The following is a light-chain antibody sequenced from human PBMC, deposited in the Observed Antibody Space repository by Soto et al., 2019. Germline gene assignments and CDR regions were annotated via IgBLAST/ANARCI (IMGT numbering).Light chain of an antibody. CDR2: EVS. CDR1: SSDVGAYNL. V-gene: IGLV2-23*02. CDR3: CSYAGVTWGYV. Sequence: QSVLTQPASVSGSPGQSITISCTGTSSDVGAYNLVSWYQHYSGKAPKLLIYEVSQWPSGISDRFSGSKSGNTASPTISGLQAEDEADYYCCSYAGVTWGYVFGTGTKVTVL. J-gene: IGLJ1*01.